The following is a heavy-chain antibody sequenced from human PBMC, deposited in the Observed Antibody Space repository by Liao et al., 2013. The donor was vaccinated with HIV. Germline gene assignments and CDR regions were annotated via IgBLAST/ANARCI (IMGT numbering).Heavy chain of an antibody. V-gene: IGHV4-30-4*08. CDR3: AREEKRWLNQNPLRY. J-gene: IGHJ4*02. CDR2: IYNSGTT. D-gene: IGHD5-24*01. Sequence: QVQLQESGPGLVKPSQTLSLTCSVSGGSISSGDYYWSWIRQPPGKGLEYIGYIYNSGTTYYNPSLKSRVTISIDTSKNQFSLKLSSVTAADTAVYYCAREEKRWLNQNPLRYWGQGTLVTVSS. CDR1: GGSISSGDYY.